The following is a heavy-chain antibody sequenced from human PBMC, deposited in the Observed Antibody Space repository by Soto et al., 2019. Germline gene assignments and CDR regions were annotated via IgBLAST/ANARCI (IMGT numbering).Heavy chain of an antibody. Sequence: GESLKISCNGSGYIFTSYWIGWGRQMPGKGLEWMGIIYPGDSDTRYSPSFQGQVTISADKSISTAYLQWSSLRASDTAMYYCARGYYYDSSGYPAPDLAGFDYWGQGTLVTVSS. D-gene: IGHD3-22*01. CDR3: ARGYYYDSSGYPAPDLAGFDY. V-gene: IGHV5-51*01. CDR2: IYPGDSDT. CDR1: GYIFTSYW. J-gene: IGHJ4*02.